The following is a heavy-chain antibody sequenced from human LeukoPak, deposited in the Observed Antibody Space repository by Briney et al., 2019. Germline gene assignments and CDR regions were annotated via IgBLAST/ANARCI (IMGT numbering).Heavy chain of an antibody. Sequence: GASVKVSCKASGYTFTSYGISWVRQAPGQGLEWMGWISAYNGNTNYAQKLQGRVTMTTDTSTSTAYMELRSLRSDDTAVYYCARVSIAVAGKSHLIDYWGQGTLVTVSS. V-gene: IGHV1-18*01. CDR2: ISAYNGNT. CDR1: GYTFTSYG. CDR3: ARVSIAVAGKSHLIDY. D-gene: IGHD6-19*01. J-gene: IGHJ4*02.